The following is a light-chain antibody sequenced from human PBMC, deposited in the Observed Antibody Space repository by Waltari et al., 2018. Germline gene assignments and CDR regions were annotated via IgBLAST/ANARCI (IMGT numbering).Light chain of an antibody. CDR3: AAWDDSLSGYV. J-gene: IGLJ1*01. CDR1: SSNSGSNY. CDR2: RNN. Sequence: QSVLTQPPSASGTPVQRVTIACSGSSSNSGSNYVYWYQHLPGTDPKLLIYRNNQRPSGVPDRFSGSKSGTSASLAISGLRSEDEADYYCAAWDDSLSGYVFGTGTKVTVL. V-gene: IGLV1-47*01.